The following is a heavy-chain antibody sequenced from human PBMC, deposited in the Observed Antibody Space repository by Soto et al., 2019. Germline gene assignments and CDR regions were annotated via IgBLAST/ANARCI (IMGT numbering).Heavy chain of an antibody. CDR1: GFTFDDYA. J-gene: IGHJ6*03. Sequence: EVQLVESGGGLVQPGRSLRLSCAASGFTFDDYAMHWVRQAPGKGLEWVSGISWNSGSIGYADSVKGRFTISRDNAKNSLYLQMNSLRAEDTALYYCAKGSSTIPYYYMDVWGKGTTVTVSS. V-gene: IGHV3-9*01. CDR2: ISWNSGSI. D-gene: IGHD2-2*01. CDR3: AKGSSTIPYYYMDV.